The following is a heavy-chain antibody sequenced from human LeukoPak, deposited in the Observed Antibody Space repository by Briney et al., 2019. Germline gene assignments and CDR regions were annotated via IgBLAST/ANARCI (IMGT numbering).Heavy chain of an antibody. D-gene: IGHD5-24*01. J-gene: IGHJ4*02. CDR1: GFTFSSYS. Sequence: GGSLRLSCSASGFTFSSYSLNWVRQAPGKGLEWVSSISSSSSYIYYADSVKGRFTISRDNAKNSLYLQMNSLRAEDTAVYYCARGSLWLQLDYWGQGTLVTVSS. CDR3: ARGSLWLQLDY. CDR2: ISSSSSYI. V-gene: IGHV3-21*01.